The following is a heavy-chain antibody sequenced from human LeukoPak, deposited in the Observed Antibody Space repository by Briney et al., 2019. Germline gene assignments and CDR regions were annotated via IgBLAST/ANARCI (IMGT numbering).Heavy chain of an antibody. CDR3: TTVGLSGYFDRSGYYYFDY. D-gene: IGHD3-22*01. J-gene: IGHJ4*02. Sequence: PGGSLRLSCAASGFTFTNAWLSWVRQAPGKGLEWVGRIKSKTYGGTTDYAAPVKGRFTTSRDDSKNTLYLQVNSLKTEDTAVYYCTTVGLSGYFDRSGYYYFDYWGQGSLVTVSS. CDR2: IKSKTYGGTT. CDR1: GFTFTNAW. V-gene: IGHV3-15*01.